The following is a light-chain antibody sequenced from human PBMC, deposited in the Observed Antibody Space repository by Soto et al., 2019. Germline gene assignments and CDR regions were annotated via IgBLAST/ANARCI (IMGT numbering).Light chain of an antibody. CDR2: AAS. V-gene: IGKV1-6*01. CDR3: LQDDDFPYS. CDR1: QAIRVD. J-gene: IGKJ2*01. Sequence: AIQMTQSPPSLSASVGDRVIITCRASQAIRVDVGWLQQRPGHAPNLLIYAASTLHTGVPSTFTGSGSGTDFTLTSIDLQPEAVATYFCLQDDDFPYSFDQGTKLEI.